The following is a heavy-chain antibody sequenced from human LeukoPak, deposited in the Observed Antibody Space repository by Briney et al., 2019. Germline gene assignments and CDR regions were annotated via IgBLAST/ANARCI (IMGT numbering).Heavy chain of an antibody. CDR3: ARADRAVAAPIDY. Sequence: SETLSLTCAVYGGSFSGYYWSWIRQSPGKGLEWIGEINHSRSTNYNPSLKSRVTISVDTSKNQFSLKLSSVTAADTAVYYCARADRAVAAPIDYWGQGTLVTVSS. D-gene: IGHD6-19*01. V-gene: IGHV4-34*01. CDR2: INHSRST. CDR1: GGSFSGYY. J-gene: IGHJ4*02.